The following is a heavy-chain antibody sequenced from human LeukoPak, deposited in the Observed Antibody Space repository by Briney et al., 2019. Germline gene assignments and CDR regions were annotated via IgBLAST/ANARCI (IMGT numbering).Heavy chain of an antibody. V-gene: IGHV4-39*07. Sequence: PSETLSLTCSVSGASISSSTYYWGWIRQPPGEGLEWIGYTYYSSSTYYDPSLKSRVTISVDTSKNQFSLKLSSVTAADTAVYYCVGMIVVVIGNYWGQGTLVTVSS. CDR2: TYYSSST. CDR3: VGMIVVVIGNY. D-gene: IGHD3-22*01. J-gene: IGHJ4*02. CDR1: GASISSSTYY.